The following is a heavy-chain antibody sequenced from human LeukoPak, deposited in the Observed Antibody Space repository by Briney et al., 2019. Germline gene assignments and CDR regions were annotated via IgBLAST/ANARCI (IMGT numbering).Heavy chain of an antibody. J-gene: IGHJ4*02. CDR3: ARNGYYSSDY. CDR2: IHHTGRT. Sequence: SGTLSLTCVVSGGPITNDNWWNWVRQPPGKGLEWIGEIHHTGRTNYNPSLRSRVTISVDKSKNEFSLKMTSVTAADTAVYYCARNGYYSSDYWGQGTLVTVSS. V-gene: IGHV4-4*02. CDR1: GGPITNDNW. D-gene: IGHD4-17*01.